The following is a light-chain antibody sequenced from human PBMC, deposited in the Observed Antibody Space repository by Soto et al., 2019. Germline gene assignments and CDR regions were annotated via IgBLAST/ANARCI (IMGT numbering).Light chain of an antibody. CDR1: SSDVGGYNY. J-gene: IGLJ1*01. CDR2: DVS. CDR3: SSYTSSSTLLFV. Sequence: QSVVTQPASVSGSPAQSITISCTGTSSDVGGYNYVSWYQQHPGKAPKLMIYDVSNRPSGVSNRFSGSKSGNTASLTISGLQAEDEADYYCSSYTSSSTLLFVFGTGTKLTVL. V-gene: IGLV2-14*01.